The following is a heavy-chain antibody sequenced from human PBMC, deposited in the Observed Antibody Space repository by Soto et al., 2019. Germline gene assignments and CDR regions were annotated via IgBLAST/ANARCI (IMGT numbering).Heavy chain of an antibody. D-gene: IGHD2-15*01. J-gene: IGHJ4*02. Sequence: QVQLQESGPGLVKPSETLSLTCTVSGGSISSYYWSWIRQPPGKGLEWIGYIYYSGSTNYNPSLKSRVNISVDTSKNQFSLKLSSVTAADTAVYYCARDLGCSGGSCYYFDYWGQGTLVTVSS. CDR2: IYYSGST. CDR3: ARDLGCSGGSCYYFDY. CDR1: GGSISSYY. V-gene: IGHV4-59*01.